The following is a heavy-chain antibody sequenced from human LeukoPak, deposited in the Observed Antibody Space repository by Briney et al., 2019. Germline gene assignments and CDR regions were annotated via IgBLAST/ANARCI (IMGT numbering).Heavy chain of an antibody. Sequence: PSETLSLTCTVSRGSISSSGYYWGWIRQPPGKGLEWIGSIYYSGSTYYNPSIKSRVTISVDTSKNQFSLNLSSVTAADTAVYYCARLHYYDSSGFYYFDYWGQGTLVTVSS. D-gene: IGHD3-22*01. V-gene: IGHV4-39*01. CDR1: RGSISSSGYY. J-gene: IGHJ4*02. CDR3: ARLHYYDSSGFYYFDY. CDR2: IYYSGST.